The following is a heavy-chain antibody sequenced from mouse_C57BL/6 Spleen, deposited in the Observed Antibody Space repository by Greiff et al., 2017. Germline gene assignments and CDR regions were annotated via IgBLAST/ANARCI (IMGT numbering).Heavy chain of an antibody. Sequence: DVHLVESGGDLVKPGGSLKLSCAASGFTFSSYGMSWVRQTPDKRLEWVATISSGGSYTYYPDSVKGRFTISRDNAKNTLYLKMSSLKSEDTAMYYCARHGGTAQATAWFAYWGQGTLVTVSA. V-gene: IGHV5-6*01. CDR1: GFTFSSYG. CDR3: ARHGGTAQATAWFAY. CDR2: ISSGGSYT. D-gene: IGHD3-2*02. J-gene: IGHJ3*01.